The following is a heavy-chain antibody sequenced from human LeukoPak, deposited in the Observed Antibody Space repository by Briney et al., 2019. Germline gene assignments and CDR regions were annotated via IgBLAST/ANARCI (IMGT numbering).Heavy chain of an antibody. Sequence: ASEKVSCKASGYTFTSYGISWVRQAPGQGLEWMVWISAYNGNTNYAQKLQGRVTMTTDTSTTTAYMVLRSVRSDDTAVYYCARERYGVLWGQGTMVTVSS. CDR3: ARERYGVL. CDR2: ISAYNGNT. V-gene: IGHV1-18*01. D-gene: IGHD4-17*01. CDR1: GYTFTSYG. J-gene: IGHJ3*01.